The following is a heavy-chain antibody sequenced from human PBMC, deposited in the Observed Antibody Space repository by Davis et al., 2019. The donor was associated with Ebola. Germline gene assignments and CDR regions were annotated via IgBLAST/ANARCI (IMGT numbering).Heavy chain of an antibody. D-gene: IGHD3-3*01. J-gene: IGHJ4*02. CDR3: ARDYPFLEWLSLNY. CDR2: IIAYNGNT. CDR1: GYTFTSYG. Sequence: ASVKVSCKASGYTFTSYGISWVRQAPGQGLEWMGWIIAYNGNTNYAQNLQGRVTMTTDTSTSTAYMELRSLRSDDTAVYYCARDYPFLEWLSLNYWGQGTLVTVSS. V-gene: IGHV1-18*01.